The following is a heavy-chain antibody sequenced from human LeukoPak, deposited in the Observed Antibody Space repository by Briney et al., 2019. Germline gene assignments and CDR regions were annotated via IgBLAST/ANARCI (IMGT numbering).Heavy chain of an antibody. V-gene: IGHV4-4*07. D-gene: IGHD3-10*01. CDR3: ARGVYGSGDY. Sequence: SSTLSLTCTVSGGSISSYYWSWIRQPAGKGLEWIGRIYCSGCTNYNPSLKSRVTMSVDTCKYQFSLKLTSVTAADTAVYYCARGVYGSGDYWGQGTLVTVS. J-gene: IGHJ4*02. CDR2: IYCSGCT. CDR1: GGSISSYY.